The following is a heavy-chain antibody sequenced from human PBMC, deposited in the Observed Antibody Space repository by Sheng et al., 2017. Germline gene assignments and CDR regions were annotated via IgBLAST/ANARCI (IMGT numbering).Heavy chain of an antibody. CDR2: ISGRGSSI. Sequence: EVQLVESGGGLVQPGGSLRLSCAASGFTFDTYAMYWVRQAPGKGLEWVSAISGRGSSIYYADSVKGRFTISRDNSKNTLYLQMNSLRAEDTAIYYCAKGVYDSSGYYYFEYWGRGTLVTVSS. D-gene: IGHD3-22*01. CDR1: GFTFDTYA. J-gene: IGHJ4*02. V-gene: IGHV3-23*04. CDR3: AKGVYDSSGYYYFEY.